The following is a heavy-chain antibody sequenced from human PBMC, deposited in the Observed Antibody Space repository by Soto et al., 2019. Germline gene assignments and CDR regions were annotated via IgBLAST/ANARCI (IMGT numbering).Heavy chain of an antibody. CDR3: ARTSKTGRYYDFSSGYFDEQLDV. CDR1: GGSISSSSYY. Sequence: PSETVALTCTVSGGSISSSSYYWGWIRQPPGKGLEWIGSIYYSGSTYYNPSLKSRVTISVDTSKNQFSLKLSSVTAADTAVYYCARTSKTGRYYDFSSGYFDEQLDVWGQGTLVTVSS. CDR2: IYYSGST. D-gene: IGHD3-3*01. J-gene: IGHJ4*02. V-gene: IGHV4-39*01.